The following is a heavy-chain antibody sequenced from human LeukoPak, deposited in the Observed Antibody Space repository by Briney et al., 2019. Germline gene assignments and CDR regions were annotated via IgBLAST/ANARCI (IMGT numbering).Heavy chain of an antibody. V-gene: IGHV3-30*04. CDR2: ISYDGSTK. CDR3: ARDLAGAPYSSGWYGRFDF. CDR1: GFSFTTYP. D-gene: IGHD6-19*01. J-gene: IGHJ4*02. Sequence: GGSLRLSCAASGFSFTTYPMHWVRQAPGKGLEWMAVISYDGSTKYYADSVKGRFTISRDNSKNTLYLQMNSLRAEDTGVYYCARDLAGAPYSSGWYGRFDFWGQGTLVTASS.